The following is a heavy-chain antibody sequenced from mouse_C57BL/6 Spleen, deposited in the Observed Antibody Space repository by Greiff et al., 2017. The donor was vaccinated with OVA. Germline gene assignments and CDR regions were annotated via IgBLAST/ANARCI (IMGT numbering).Heavy chain of an antibody. CDR1: GFNIKNTY. Sequence: EVQLQQSVAELVRPGASVKLSCTASGFNIKNTYMHWVKQRPEQGLEWIGRIDPANGNTKYAPKFQGKATITADTSSNKAYLQLSSLTSEDTAIYSCALYCYGSSQAWFAYWGQGTLVTVSA. CDR2: IDPANGNT. D-gene: IGHD1-1*01. CDR3: ALYCYGSSQAWFAY. J-gene: IGHJ3*01. V-gene: IGHV14-3*01.